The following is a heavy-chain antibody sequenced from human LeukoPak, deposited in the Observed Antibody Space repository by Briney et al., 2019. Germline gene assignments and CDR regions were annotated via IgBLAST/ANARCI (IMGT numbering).Heavy chain of an antibody. CDR1: GGSIISNY. CDR3: ARALGGGDPFYFDY. CDR2: IYTSGST. D-gene: IGHD2-21*02. J-gene: IGHJ4*02. V-gene: IGHV4-4*07. Sequence: KPSETLSLTCTVSGGSIISNYLTWIRQPAGKGLEWIGRIYTSGSTNYNPSLKSRVTMSVDTSKNQFSLKVTSATAADTAVYYCARALGGGDPFYFDYWGQGALVTVSS.